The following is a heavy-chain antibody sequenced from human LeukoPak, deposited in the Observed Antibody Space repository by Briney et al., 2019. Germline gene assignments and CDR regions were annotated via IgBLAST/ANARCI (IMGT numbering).Heavy chain of an antibody. CDR3: AKERSSSRPGSGFDP. CDR1: GFTFDDYA. D-gene: IGHD6-13*01. Sequence: GRSLRLSCAASGFTFDDYAMHWVRQAPGKGLEWVSGISWNSGSIGYADSVKGRFTISRDNAKNSLYLQMNSLRAEDTALYYCAKERSSSRPGSGFDPWGQGTLVTVSS. CDR2: ISWNSGSI. J-gene: IGHJ5*02. V-gene: IGHV3-9*01.